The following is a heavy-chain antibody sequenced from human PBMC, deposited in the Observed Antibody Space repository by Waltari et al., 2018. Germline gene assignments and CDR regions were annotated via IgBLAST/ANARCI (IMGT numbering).Heavy chain of an antibody. CDR3: ATYIGASVGTAAFDV. D-gene: IGHD5-12*01. V-gene: IGHV4-39*01. J-gene: IGHJ3*01. Sequence: QLQLQESGPSLVRPSETLSLICRVSGVSITSTSHYWAWIRQSPGPGLEWIGTVSYSGTTYISPSLKIRVSVSRDTSKNQVSLILGSVTAADMAVYYCATYIGASVGTAAFDVWGQGTMVTVSS. CDR2: VSYSGTT. CDR1: GVSITSTSHY.